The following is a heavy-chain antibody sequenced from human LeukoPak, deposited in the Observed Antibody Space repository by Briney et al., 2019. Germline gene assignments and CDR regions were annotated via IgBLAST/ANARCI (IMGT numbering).Heavy chain of an antibody. CDR1: GFTVSSNY. J-gene: IGHJ3*02. CDR3: AVSSSSWARGAFDI. CDR2: IYSGGST. Sequence: GGSLRLSCAASGFTVSSNYMSWVRQAPGKGLEWVSVIYSGGSTYYADSVKGRFTISRHSSKNTLYLQMNSLRAEDTAVYYCAVSSSSWARGAFDIWGQGTMVTVSS. V-gene: IGHV3-53*04. D-gene: IGHD6-13*01.